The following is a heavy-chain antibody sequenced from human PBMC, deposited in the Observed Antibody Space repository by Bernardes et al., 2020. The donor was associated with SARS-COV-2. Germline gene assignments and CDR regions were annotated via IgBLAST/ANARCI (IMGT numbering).Heavy chain of an antibody. V-gene: IGHV4-34*01. CDR3: ARVRKGWIQLWYRYFDY. Sequence: SETLSLTCAVYGGSFSGYYWSWIRQPPGKGLEWIGEINHSGSTNYNPSLKSRVTISVDTSKNQFSLKLSSVTAADTAVYYCARVRKGWIQLWYRYFDYWGQGTLVTVSS. D-gene: IGHD5-18*01. CDR1: GGSFSGYY. CDR2: INHSGST. J-gene: IGHJ4*02.